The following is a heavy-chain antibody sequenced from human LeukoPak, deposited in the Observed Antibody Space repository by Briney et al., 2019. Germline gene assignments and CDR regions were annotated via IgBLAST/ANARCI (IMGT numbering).Heavy chain of an antibody. CDR3: ARRGYCTNGVCSDDY. D-gene: IGHD2-8*01. CDR1: GGSISSYY. J-gene: IGHJ4*02. CDR2: IYYSGST. V-gene: IGHV4-4*07. Sequence: SETLSLTCTVSGGSISSYYWSWIRQPAGKGLEWIGSIYYSGSTYYNPSLKSRVTISVDTSKNQFSLKLSSVTAADTAVYYCARRGYCTNGVCSDDYWGQGTLVTVSS.